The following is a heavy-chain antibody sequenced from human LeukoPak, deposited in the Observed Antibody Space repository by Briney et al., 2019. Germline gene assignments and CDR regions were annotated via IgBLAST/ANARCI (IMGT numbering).Heavy chain of an antibody. CDR1: GYTFTSYG. CDR3: ARLGYSSGWDHYYFDY. D-gene: IGHD6-19*01. J-gene: IGHJ4*02. Sequence: GASVKVSCKASGYTFTSYGISWVRQAPGQGLEWMGWISAYNGNTNYAQKLQGRVTMTTDTSTSTAYMELRSLRSEDTAVYYCARLGYSSGWDHYYFDYWGQGTLVTVSS. CDR2: ISAYNGNT. V-gene: IGHV1-18*01.